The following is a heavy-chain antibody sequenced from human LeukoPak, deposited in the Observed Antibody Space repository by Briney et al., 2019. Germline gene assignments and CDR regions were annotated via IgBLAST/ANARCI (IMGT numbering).Heavy chain of an antibody. J-gene: IGHJ5*02. CDR2: MNPNSGNT. CDR3: ARGSTGSRMVRGVSNWFDP. CDR1: GYTFTSYD. V-gene: IGHV1-8*01. Sequence: ASVKVSCKASGYTFTSYDINWVRQATGQGLEWMGWMNPNSGNTGYAQKFQGRVTMTRNTSISTAYMELSSLRSEDTAVYYCARGSTGSRMVRGVSNWFDPWGQGTLVTVSS. D-gene: IGHD3-10*01.